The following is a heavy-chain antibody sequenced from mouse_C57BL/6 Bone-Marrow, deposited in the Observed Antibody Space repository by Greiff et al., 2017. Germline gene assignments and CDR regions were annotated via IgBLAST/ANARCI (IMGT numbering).Heavy chain of an antibody. CDR3: ARGGYYGSSSYYAMDY. CDR1: GYTFTSYW. J-gene: IGHJ4*01. Sequence: VQLQQPGAELVKPGASVTLSCKASGYTFTSYWMHWVKQRPGRGLEWIGRIDPNSGGTKYNEKFKSKATLTVDKPSSTAYMQLSSLTSEDSAVYYCARGGYYGSSSYYAMDYWGQGTSVTVSS. CDR2: IDPNSGGT. D-gene: IGHD1-1*01. V-gene: IGHV1-72*01.